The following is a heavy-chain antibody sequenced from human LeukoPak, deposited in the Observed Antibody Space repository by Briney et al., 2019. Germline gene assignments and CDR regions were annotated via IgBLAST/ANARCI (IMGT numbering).Heavy chain of an antibody. V-gene: IGHV3-23*01. Sequence: GGSLRLSCAASGFTFSASAMNWVRQAPAKGLEWVSRVNGGGSSTYYADSLKGRFTISRDNSRNTLYLQMNSLRVEDTAVYYCAKGPVGTLDSWGQGTLVSVSA. J-gene: IGHJ4*02. CDR3: AKGPVGTLDS. CDR1: GFTFSASA. CDR2: VNGGGSST. D-gene: IGHD1-26*01.